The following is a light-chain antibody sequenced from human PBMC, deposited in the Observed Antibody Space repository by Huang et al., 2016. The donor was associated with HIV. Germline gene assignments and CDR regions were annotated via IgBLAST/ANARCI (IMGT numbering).Light chain of an antibody. J-gene: IGKJ2*01. CDR1: QSVRNNY. CDR3: QQYSTSSYT. CDR2: DAH. V-gene: IGKV3D-20*01. Sequence: IVLTQSPATLSLSPGERATLTCGAFQSVRNNYLAWYQQKPGLAPRLLIYDAHVRATGIPDRFSGSGSGTDFTLTISRLEPEDFAMYYCQQYSTSSYTFGQGTKVDI.